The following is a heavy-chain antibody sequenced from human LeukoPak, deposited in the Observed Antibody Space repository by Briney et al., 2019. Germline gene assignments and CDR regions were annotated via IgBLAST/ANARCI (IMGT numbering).Heavy chain of an antibody. CDR1: GYSFTSYW. Sequence: GESLKISCKDSGYSFTSYWIGWVRQMPGKGLEWMGIIYPGDSDTRYSPSFQGRVTISADNSINTAYLQWSSLKASDTAIYYCARRGEAMDPFDYWRQGTLVTVSS. V-gene: IGHV5-51*01. CDR2: IYPGDSDT. CDR3: ARRGEAMDPFDY. J-gene: IGHJ4*02. D-gene: IGHD5-18*01.